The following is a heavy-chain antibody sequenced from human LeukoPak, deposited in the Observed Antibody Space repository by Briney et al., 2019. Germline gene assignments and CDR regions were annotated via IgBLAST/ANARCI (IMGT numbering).Heavy chain of an antibody. D-gene: IGHD4-11*01. CDR2: ISYDGSNK. Sequence: GRSLRLSCAASGFTFSSYAMHWVRQAPGKGLEWVAVISYDGSNKYYADSVKGRFTISRDNSKNTLYLQMNSLRAEDTAVYYCARDYSTYYYYYYGMDVWGQGTTVTVSS. J-gene: IGHJ6*02. CDR3: ARDYSTYYYYYYGMDV. CDR1: GFTFSSYA. V-gene: IGHV3-30*04.